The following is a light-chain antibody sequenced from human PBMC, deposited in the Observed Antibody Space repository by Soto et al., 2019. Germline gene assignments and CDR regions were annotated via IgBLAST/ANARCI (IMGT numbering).Light chain of an antibody. CDR2: GPS. CDR3: QQANSLFS. V-gene: IGKV1-12*01. Sequence: DKKMTQSPSSVSASVGDRVTITCRASQDIGTWLSWYQQKPGKAPKLLIFGPSRLHSGVPSRFSGSGSGTDFTLTISSLQPEDFATYYCQQANSLFSFGPGTKVDIK. CDR1: QDIGTW. J-gene: IGKJ3*01.